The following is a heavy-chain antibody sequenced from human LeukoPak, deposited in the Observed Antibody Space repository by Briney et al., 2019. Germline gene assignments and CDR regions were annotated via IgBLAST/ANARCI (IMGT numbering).Heavy chain of an antibody. Sequence: PGGSLRLSCAASGFTFSSYSINCVRQAPGKGVDWVAYISSSTSTTYYADTVKGRFTISRDNAKNSLYLQMNSLRAEDTAVYYCARARAGTYYPYYFDSWGQGTLVTVSS. CDR2: ISSSTSTT. V-gene: IGHV3-48*01. J-gene: IGHJ4*02. CDR1: GFTFSSYS. CDR3: ARARAGTYYPYYFDS. D-gene: IGHD1-26*01.